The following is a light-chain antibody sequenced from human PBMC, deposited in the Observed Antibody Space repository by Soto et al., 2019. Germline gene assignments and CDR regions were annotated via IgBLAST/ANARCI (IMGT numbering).Light chain of an antibody. V-gene: IGLV2-14*01. CDR2: DVS. Sequence: QSALTQPASVSGSPGQSITISCTGTSSDVGSYNYVSWYQQHPGKAPKLMIYDVSNRPSGVSNRFSGSKSGNTASLNISGLQAEDEADYYCSSYSISSTLGVFGGGTKLTVL. CDR1: SSDVGSYNY. CDR3: SSYSISSTLGV. J-gene: IGLJ2*01.